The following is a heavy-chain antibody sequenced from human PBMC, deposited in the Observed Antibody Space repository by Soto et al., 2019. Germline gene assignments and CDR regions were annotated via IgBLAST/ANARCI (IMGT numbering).Heavy chain of an antibody. D-gene: IGHD3-9*01. CDR3: ASKDYDILTLDY. CDR2: IYYSGST. V-gene: IGHV4-39*01. J-gene: IGHJ4*02. CDR1: GCSIISSSYY. Sequence: SSETLLHTCTFSGCSIISSSYYWGWIRQPPGKGLEWIGSIYYSGSTYYNPSLKSRVTISVDTSKNQFSLKLSSVTAADTAVYYCASKDYDILTLDYWGQGTLVTVSS.